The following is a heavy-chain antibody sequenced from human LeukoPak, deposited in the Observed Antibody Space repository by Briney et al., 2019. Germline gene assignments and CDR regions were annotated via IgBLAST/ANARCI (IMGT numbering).Heavy chain of an antibody. CDR2: IYYNAKT. CDR1: GGAMTSSDYY. J-gene: IGHJ4*02. CDR3: ARTRVATGADY. Sequence: PSETLSLTCNVSGGAMTSSDYYWYWIRQPPGKGLEWIGYIYYNAKTYYNPSLQSRVTISVDTSKNQFSLKLSSVTAADTAVYYCARTRVATGADYWGQGTLVTVSS. D-gene: IGHD2-21*02. V-gene: IGHV4-30-4*01.